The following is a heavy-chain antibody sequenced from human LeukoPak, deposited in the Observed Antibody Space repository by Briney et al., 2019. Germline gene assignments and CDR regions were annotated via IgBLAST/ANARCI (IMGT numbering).Heavy chain of an antibody. V-gene: IGHV2-70*17. CDR2: IDWDEDK. D-gene: IGHD5/OR15-5a*01. J-gene: IGHJ6*03. CDR1: GFSLSSSGMW. CDR3: TRTRRVIMSRGNYYYMDV. Sequence: SGPTLVNPTQTLTLTCTFSGFSLSSSGMWVSWVRQSPGKALEWLARIDWDEDKFYSKSLETRFTISKDTSKNQVVLTMTNMDPVDTGTYYCTRTRRVIMSRGNYYYMDVWGKGTPVTVSS.